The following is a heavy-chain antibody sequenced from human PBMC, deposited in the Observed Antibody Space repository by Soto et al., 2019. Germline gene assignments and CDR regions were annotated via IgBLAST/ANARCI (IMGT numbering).Heavy chain of an antibody. CDR2: IRSKAYGGTT. CDR3: TRDTEGSGWYGAFDI. J-gene: IGHJ3*02. Sequence: GGSLRLSCTASGFTFGDYAMSWFRQAPGKGLEWVGFIRSKAYGGTTEYAASVKGRFTISRDDSKSIAHLQMNSLKTEDTAVYYCTRDTEGSGWYGAFDIWGQGTMVTVSS. V-gene: IGHV3-49*03. D-gene: IGHD6-19*01. CDR1: GFTFGDYA.